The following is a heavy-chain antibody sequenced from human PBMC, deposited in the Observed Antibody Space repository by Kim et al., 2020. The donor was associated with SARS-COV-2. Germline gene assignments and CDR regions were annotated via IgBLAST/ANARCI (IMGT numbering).Heavy chain of an antibody. J-gene: IGHJ6*02. CDR1: GYTFTSYG. CDR3: ARDRADDDYYYYGMDV. V-gene: IGHV1-18*04. Sequence: ASVKVSCKASGYTFTSYGISWVRQAPGQGLEWMGWISAYNGNTNYAQKLQGRVTMTTDTSTSTAYMELRSLRSDDTAVYYCARDRADDDYYYYGMDVWGQGTTVTVSS. CDR2: ISAYNGNT. D-gene: IGHD3-16*01.